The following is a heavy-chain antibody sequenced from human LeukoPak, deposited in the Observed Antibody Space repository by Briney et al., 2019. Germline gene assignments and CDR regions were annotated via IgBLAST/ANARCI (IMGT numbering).Heavy chain of an antibody. J-gene: IGHJ4*02. Sequence: SETLSLTCTVSGGSISSSSYYWGWIRQPPGKGLEWVGSIYYSGSTYYNPSLKSRVTISVDTSKNQFSLKLSSVTAADTAVYYCAPPADSSGYWGQGTLVTVSS. CDR2: IYYSGST. CDR3: APPADSSGY. CDR1: GGSISSSSYY. D-gene: IGHD3-22*01. V-gene: IGHV4-39*07.